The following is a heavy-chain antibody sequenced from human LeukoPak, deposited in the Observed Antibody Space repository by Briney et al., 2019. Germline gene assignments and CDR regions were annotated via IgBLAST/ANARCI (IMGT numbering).Heavy chain of an antibody. CDR3: ARVYYYASGSYYDYFDY. V-gene: IGHV3-21*01. J-gene: IGHJ4*02. D-gene: IGHD3-10*01. Sequence: GGSLRLSCAASGFTFNTYSMNWVRQAPGKGLEWVSCIRSSSSYIYYAVSVKGRFTISRDNAKNSLYLQMNSLRAEDTAVYYCARVYYYASGSYYDYFDYWGQGILVTVSS. CDR1: GFTFNTYS. CDR2: IRSSSSYI.